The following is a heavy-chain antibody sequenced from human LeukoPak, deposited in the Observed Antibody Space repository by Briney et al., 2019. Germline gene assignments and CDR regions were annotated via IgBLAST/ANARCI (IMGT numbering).Heavy chain of an antibody. CDR3: ARGVYGGNFDY. V-gene: IGHV4-59*12. CDR2: IIYSGST. CDR1: GGSIRGYY. D-gene: IGHD4-23*01. J-gene: IGHJ4*02. Sequence: SETLSLTCTVSGGSIRGYYWSWIRQPPGKGLEWIGYIIYSGSTNYNPSLKSRVSISADTSKNQFSLKLSSVTAADTAVYYCARGVYGGNFDYWGQGTLVTVSS.